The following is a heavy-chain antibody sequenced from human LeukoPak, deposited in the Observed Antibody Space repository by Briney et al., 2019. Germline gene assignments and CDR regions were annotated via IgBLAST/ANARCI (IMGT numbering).Heavy chain of an antibody. V-gene: IGHV4-38-2*01. CDR3: ARAKSIITEVRGAVPGRFDF. J-gene: IGHJ4*02. CDR1: GYSISSGYY. Sequence: SETPSLTCAVSGYSISSGYYWGWIRQSPGKGLEWIGSAYHNGRTYYSPSLKSRVTISVDTSKNQVSLKLSSVTAADTAVYYCARAKSIITEVRGAVPGRFDFWGQGTLVTVSS. D-gene: IGHD3-10*01. CDR2: AYHNGRT.